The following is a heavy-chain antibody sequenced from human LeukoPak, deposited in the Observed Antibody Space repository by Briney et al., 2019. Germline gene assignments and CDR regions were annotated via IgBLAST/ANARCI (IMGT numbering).Heavy chain of an antibody. J-gene: IGHJ4*02. D-gene: IGHD6-19*01. CDR2: IYYSGST. V-gene: IGHV4-39*02. CDR1: GGSISSSSYY. CDR3: SREYSSGSDY. Sequence: SETLSLTCTVSGGSISSSSYYWGWIRQPPGKGLEWIGSIYYSGSTYHNPSLKSRVTISVDTSKNQFSLKLSSVTAADTAVYYCSREYSSGSDYWGQGTLVTVSS.